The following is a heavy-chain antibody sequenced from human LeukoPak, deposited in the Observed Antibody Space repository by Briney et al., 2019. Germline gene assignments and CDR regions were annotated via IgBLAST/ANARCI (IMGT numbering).Heavy chain of an antibody. CDR2: ISYDGSNK. Sequence: GGSLRLSCAASGFTFSSYGMSWVRQAPGRGLEWVAVISYDGSNKNYADSVKGRFTISRDNSKNTLYLQMNSLRAEDTAVYYCARDDTLTGYYDYYFGMDVWGQGTTVTVSS. J-gene: IGHJ6*02. D-gene: IGHD3-9*01. V-gene: IGHV3-30*03. CDR3: ARDDTLTGYYDYYFGMDV. CDR1: GFTFSSYG.